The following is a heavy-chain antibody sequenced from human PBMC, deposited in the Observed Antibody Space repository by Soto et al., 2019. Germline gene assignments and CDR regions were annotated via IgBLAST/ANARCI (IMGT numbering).Heavy chain of an antibody. Sequence: GSLRLSCAASGFTFSSYAMHWVRQAPGKGLEWVAVISYHGRYKYYADSVKGRFTISRDNSNNTLFVQMNSLRAEDTAVYLCARGHIGAGGDKVFHYWGQGALVTVSS. CDR3: ARGHIGAGGDKVFHY. CDR2: ISYHGRYK. J-gene: IGHJ4*02. V-gene: IGHV3-30*04. CDR1: GFTFSSYA. D-gene: IGHD6-13*01.